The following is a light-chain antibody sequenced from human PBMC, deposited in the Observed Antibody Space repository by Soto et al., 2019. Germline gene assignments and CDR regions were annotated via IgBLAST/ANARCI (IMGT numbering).Light chain of an antibody. CDR1: SSNIGSNF. J-gene: IGLJ1*01. Sequence: QSVLTQPPSASGTPGQRVTISCSLISSNIGSNFVYWYQHLPGTAPKLLIYTNNQRPSGVPDRFSGSKSGTSASLAISGLRSEDEADYYCASWNGSLSGNVFGTGTKVSVL. V-gene: IGLV1-47*02. CDR2: TNN. CDR3: ASWNGSLSGNV.